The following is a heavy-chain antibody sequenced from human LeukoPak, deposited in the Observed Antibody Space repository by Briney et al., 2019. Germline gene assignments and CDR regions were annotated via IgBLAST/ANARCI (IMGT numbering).Heavy chain of an antibody. CDR2: INWNGGNI. D-gene: IGHD5-18*01. CDR1: GFAFDDYG. Sequence: GGSLRLSCAASGFAFDDYGMSWVRQAPGKGLEWVSGINWNGGNIGYADSVKGRFTISRDNAKNSLYLQINSLRAEDTALYYCARADKDGYGFFGFDYWGQGTLVTVSS. V-gene: IGHV3-20*04. J-gene: IGHJ4*02. CDR3: ARADKDGYGFFGFDY.